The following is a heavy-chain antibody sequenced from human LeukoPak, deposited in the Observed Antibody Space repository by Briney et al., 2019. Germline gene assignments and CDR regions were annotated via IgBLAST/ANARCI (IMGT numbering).Heavy chain of an antibody. V-gene: IGHV3-43*01. D-gene: IGHD4-11*01. Sequence: GGSLRLSCAASGFTLDDYAMHWVRHAPGKGLEWVSLISWDGGSTYYADSVKGRFTISRDNSKNSLYLQMNSLRTEDTALYYCAKDGTVTDYYYYMDVWGKGTTVTVSS. J-gene: IGHJ6*03. CDR2: ISWDGGST. CDR1: GFTLDDYA. CDR3: AKDGTVTDYYYYMDV.